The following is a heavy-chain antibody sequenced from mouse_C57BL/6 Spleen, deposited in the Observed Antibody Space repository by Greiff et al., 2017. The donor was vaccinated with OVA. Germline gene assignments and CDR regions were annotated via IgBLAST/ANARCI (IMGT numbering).Heavy chain of an antibody. CDR3: ARSDYYGSSYWYFDV. D-gene: IGHD1-1*01. J-gene: IGHJ1*03. V-gene: IGHV1-4*01. Sequence: LQQSGAELARPGASVKMSCKASGYTFTSYTMHWVKQRPGQGLEWIGYINPSSGYTKYNQKFKDKATLTADKSSSTAYMQLSSLTSEDSAVYYCARSDYYGSSYWYFDVWGTGTTVTVSS. CDR1: GYTFTSYT. CDR2: INPSSGYT.